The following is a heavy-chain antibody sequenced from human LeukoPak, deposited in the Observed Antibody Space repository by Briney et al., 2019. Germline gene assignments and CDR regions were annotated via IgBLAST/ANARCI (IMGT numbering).Heavy chain of an antibody. CDR2: ISSNGRDT. J-gene: IGHJ4*02. Sequence: QTGGSLRLSCSASEFTFGTYAMLSVRQAPGKGLEYVSAISSNGRDTYYAASVRGRFSISRVNSNNTLYLQMSSLRPEDTAMYYCARLAAAGHSDYWGQGSLVAVSS. CDR1: EFTFGTYA. D-gene: IGHD6-13*01. V-gene: IGHV3-64D*06. CDR3: ARLAAAGHSDY.